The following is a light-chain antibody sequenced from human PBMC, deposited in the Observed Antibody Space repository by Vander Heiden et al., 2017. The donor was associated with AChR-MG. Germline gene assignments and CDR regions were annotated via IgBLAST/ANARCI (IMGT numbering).Light chain of an antibody. CDR3: QQDDSTPLT. V-gene: IGKV4-1*01. Sequence: DIVMTQSPDSLAVSLGERATINCKSSQSVLYSSNNKNYLAWYQQKPRQPPKLLIYWASTRESGVPDRFSGSGSGTDFTLTISSLQAEDVAVYYCQQDDSTPLTFGQGTKVEIK. CDR2: WAS. J-gene: IGKJ1*01. CDR1: QSVLYSSNNKNY.